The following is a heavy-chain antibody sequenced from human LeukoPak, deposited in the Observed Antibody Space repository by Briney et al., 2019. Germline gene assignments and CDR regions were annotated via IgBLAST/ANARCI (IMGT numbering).Heavy chain of an antibody. V-gene: IGHV3-30-3*01. CDR1: GFTFSSYA. D-gene: IGHD4-17*01. CDR3: ARGQTTVTTPYYFDY. CDR2: ISYDGSNK. J-gene: IGHJ4*02. Sequence: GGSLRLSCAASGFTFSSYAMHWVRQAPGKGLEWVAVISYDGSNKYYADSVKGRFTISRDNSKNTLYLQMNSLRDEDTAVYYCARGQTTVTTPYYFDYWGQGTLVTVSS.